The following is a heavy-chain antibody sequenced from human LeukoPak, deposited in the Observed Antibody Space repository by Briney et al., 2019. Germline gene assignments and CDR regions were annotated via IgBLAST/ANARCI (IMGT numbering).Heavy chain of an antibody. CDR2: IWYDGSNK. CDR3: ARDRPTGSYYSINY. V-gene: IGHV3-33*01. CDR1: GFTFNEFG. J-gene: IGHJ4*02. Sequence: GGSLRLSCAASGFTFNEFGVHWVRQAPGQGLEWVALIWYDGSNKYYADSVKGRFTISRDNSKNTVYLQMNSLRVEDTALYYCARDRPTGSYYSINYWGQGTLATVSS. D-gene: IGHD1-26*01.